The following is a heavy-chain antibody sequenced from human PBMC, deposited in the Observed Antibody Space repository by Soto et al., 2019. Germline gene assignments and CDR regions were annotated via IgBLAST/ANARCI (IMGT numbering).Heavy chain of an antibody. CDR1: GGSISSYC. V-gene: IGHV4-59*08. D-gene: IGHD2-15*01. Sequence: SETLSLTCTVSGGSISSYCWSWIRQPPGKGLEWIGYIYYSGSTNYNPSLKSRVTISVDTSKNQFSLKLSSVTAADTAVYYCARHCSGGSCYSNPRDAFDIWGQGTMVTVSS. CDR2: IYYSGST. J-gene: IGHJ3*02. CDR3: ARHCSGGSCYSNPRDAFDI.